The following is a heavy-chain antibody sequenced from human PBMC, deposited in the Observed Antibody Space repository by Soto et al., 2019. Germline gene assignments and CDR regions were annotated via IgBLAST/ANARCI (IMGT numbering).Heavy chain of an antibody. Sequence: EVQLLESGGGLVQPGGSLRLSCAASGFTFSTYVMSWVRQAPGKGLEWISAISGSGGTTYYTDSMKGRFTISRDNSKNTLYLQMNSLRAEDTAAYYCGGVRGDTTMVRYFDSWGQGTLVTVSS. J-gene: IGHJ4*02. CDR1: GFTFSTYV. D-gene: IGHD5-18*01. V-gene: IGHV3-23*01. CDR2: ISGSGGTT. CDR3: GGVRGDTTMVRYFDS.